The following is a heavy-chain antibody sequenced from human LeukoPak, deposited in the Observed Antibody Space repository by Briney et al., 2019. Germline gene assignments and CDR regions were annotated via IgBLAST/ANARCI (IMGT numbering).Heavy chain of an antibody. D-gene: IGHD6-13*01. CDR2: IYYTGST. CDR1: GASLSTSPYY. Sequence: PSETLSLTCSVSGASLSTSPYYWGWIRQPPGKGLEWIGNIYYTGSTYYNVSLNSRVTISIDTSKNQFSLKLSSVTAADTAVYYCARHLAAGTFDYWGQGTLVTVSS. CDR3: ARHLAAGTFDY. J-gene: IGHJ4*02. V-gene: IGHV4-39*01.